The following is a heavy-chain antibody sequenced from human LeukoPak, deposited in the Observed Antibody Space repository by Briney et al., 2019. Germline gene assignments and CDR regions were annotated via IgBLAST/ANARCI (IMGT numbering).Heavy chain of an antibody. V-gene: IGHV3-30*18. CDR1: GFSLSSYA. CDR3: AKSLSDGYDY. CDR2: ISYDGSYK. D-gene: IGHD6-13*01. Sequence: GGSLRLSCAASGFSLSSYAMSWGRQAPGKGLEWVAVISYDGSYKYYTDSVKGRFTISRDNSKNTLHLQMNSLRANDTAVYYCAKSLSDGYDYWGQGTPVTVSS. J-gene: IGHJ4*02.